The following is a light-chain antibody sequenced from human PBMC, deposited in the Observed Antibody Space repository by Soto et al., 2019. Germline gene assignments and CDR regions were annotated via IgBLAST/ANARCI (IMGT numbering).Light chain of an antibody. V-gene: IGKV1-5*03. CDR3: QQYNAYPWT. CDR1: QSISSW. J-gene: IGKJ1*01. CDR2: KAS. Sequence: DIQMTQSPSTLSASVGDRVTITCRASQSISSWLAWYQQKPGKAPMLLIYKASTLESGVPSNFSGSGSGTEFSLTISSLQPEDFATYYCQQYNAYPWTFGQGTKVGIK.